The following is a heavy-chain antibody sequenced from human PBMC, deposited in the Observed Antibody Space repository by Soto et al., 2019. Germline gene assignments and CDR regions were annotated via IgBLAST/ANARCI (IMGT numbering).Heavy chain of an antibody. D-gene: IGHD3-9*01. CDR3: AREILTGYYRYYYYYGMDV. V-gene: IGHV4-34*01. CDR2: INHSGST. CDR1: GGSFSGYY. Sequence: SETLSLTCAVYGGSFSGYYWSWIRQPPGKGLEWIGEINHSGSTNYNPSLKSRVTISVDTSKNQFSLKLSSVTAADTAVYYCAREILTGYYRYYYYYGMDVWGQGTTVTVSS. J-gene: IGHJ6*02.